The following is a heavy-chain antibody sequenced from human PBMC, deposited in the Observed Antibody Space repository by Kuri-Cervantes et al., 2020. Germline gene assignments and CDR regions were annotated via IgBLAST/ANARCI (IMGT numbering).Heavy chain of an antibody. V-gene: IGHV4-34*01. CDR3: ARMDFEYSMSE. J-gene: IGHJ4*02. Sequence: SQTLSLTCAVYGGSFSGYYWSWIRQAPGKGLEWIGEINHSGSTNYNPSLKSRVTISVDTSKNQFSLKLSSVTAADTAVYYCARMDFEYSMSEWGQGALVTVSS. D-gene: IGHD2/OR15-2a*01. CDR1: GGSFSGYY. CDR2: INHSGST.